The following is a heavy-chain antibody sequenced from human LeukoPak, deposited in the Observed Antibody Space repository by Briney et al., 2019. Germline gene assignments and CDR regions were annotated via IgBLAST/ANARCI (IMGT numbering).Heavy chain of an antibody. D-gene: IGHD2/OR15-2a*01. Sequence: ASVKVSCKVSGYTLTELSMHRVRQAPGKGLEWMRGFDPEDGETIYAQKFQGRVTMTEDTSTDTAYMELSSLRSEDTAVYYCATDLILDFRGDLVDYWGQGTLVTVSS. V-gene: IGHV1-24*01. CDR2: FDPEDGET. CDR1: GYTLTELS. J-gene: IGHJ4*02. CDR3: ATDLILDFRGDLVDY.